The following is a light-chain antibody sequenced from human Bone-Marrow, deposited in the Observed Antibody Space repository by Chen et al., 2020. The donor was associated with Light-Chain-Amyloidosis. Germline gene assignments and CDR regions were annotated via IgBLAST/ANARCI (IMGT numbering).Light chain of an antibody. CDR3: AAWDDSLSGRNWV. CDR2: RNN. CDR1: SSNIGSNY. V-gene: IGLV1-47*01. Sequence: QSVLTQPPSASGTPGQRVTISCSGSSSNIGSNYVYWYQQLPGTAPKLLIYRNNQRPSGVPDRFSGSKSGTSASRAIRGLRSEDEADYYCAAWDDSLSGRNWVFGGGTTLTVL. J-gene: IGLJ3*02.